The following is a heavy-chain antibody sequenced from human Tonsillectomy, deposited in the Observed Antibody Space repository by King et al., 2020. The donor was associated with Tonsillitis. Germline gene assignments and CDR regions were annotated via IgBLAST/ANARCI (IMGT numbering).Heavy chain of an antibody. V-gene: IGHV1-18*04. CDR1: GYTFISYG. CDR3: ARDLESEVALPYYFDH. Sequence: QLVQSGAEVKKPGASVKVSCKASGYTFISYGISWVRQAPGQGLEWMGWISPYNGNTNYAQKLQGRVTMTTDTSTSTAYMELRNLRSDDTAVYYCARDLESEVALPYYFDHWGQGTLVTDSS. D-gene: IGHD1-14*01. CDR2: ISPYNGNT. J-gene: IGHJ4*02.